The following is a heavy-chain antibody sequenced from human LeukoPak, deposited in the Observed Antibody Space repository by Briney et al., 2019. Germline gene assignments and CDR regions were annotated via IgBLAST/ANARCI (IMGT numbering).Heavy chain of an antibody. Sequence: SQTLSLTCTVSGGSISSGSYYWSWIRQPAGKGLEWIGRIYTSGSTDYNPSFQSRVTMSIDTSKNQFSLKLNSVTAADTAVYYCATVRSAAMFYYYYMDVWGKGATVTVSS. J-gene: IGHJ6*03. CDR2: IYTSGST. D-gene: IGHD2-2*01. CDR1: GGSISSGSYY. V-gene: IGHV4-61*02. CDR3: ATVRSAAMFYYYYMDV.